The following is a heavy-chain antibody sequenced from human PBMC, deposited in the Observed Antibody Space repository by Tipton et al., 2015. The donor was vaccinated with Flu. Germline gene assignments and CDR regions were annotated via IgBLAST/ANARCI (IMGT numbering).Heavy chain of an antibody. J-gene: IGHJ4*02. CDR2: IYSGGNT. Sequence: QLVQSGGGLIQPGGSLRLSCAASGFTVSSNYMSWVRQAPGKGLEWVSVIYSGGNTYYADSVKGRFTISRDNSKNTLYLQINSLRAEDTAVYYCARESHGGNSGSFDYWGQGTLVTVSS. CDR3: ARESHGGNSGSFDY. CDR1: GFTVSSNY. V-gene: IGHV3-53*01. D-gene: IGHD4-23*01.